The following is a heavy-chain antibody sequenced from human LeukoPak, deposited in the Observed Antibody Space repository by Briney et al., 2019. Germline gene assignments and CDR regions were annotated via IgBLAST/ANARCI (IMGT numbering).Heavy chain of an antibody. CDR2: IKQDGSEK. D-gene: IGHD3-10*01. J-gene: IGHJ3*02. CDR3: ARDRWFGELFHDAFDI. V-gene: IGHV3-7*03. Sequence: GGSLSLSCAASGFTFSSYWMSWVRQAPGKGLEWVANIKQDGSEKYYVDSVKGRFTISRDNANNSLYLRMNSWRVEDKAVYYCARDRWFGELFHDAFDIWGQGTMVTVSS. CDR1: GFTFSSYW.